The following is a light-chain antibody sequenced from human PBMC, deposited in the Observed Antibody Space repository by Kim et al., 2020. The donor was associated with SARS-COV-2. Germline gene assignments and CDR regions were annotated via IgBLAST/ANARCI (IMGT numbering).Light chain of an antibody. CDR2: GAS. J-gene: IGKJ2*01. CDR3: QQYNNWPPYT. V-gene: IGKV3-15*01. CDR1: QAVSSN. Sequence: VLPGERASRTCRASQAVSSNLGGYQPKPGQAPRLLLYGASTRATGIPARLSGSGSGTEFTLTLSSLQSEDFAVYYCQQYNNWPPYTFGQGTRVEI.